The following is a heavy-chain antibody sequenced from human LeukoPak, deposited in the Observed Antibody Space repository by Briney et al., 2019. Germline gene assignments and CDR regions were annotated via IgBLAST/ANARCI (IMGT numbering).Heavy chain of an antibody. Sequence: SVKVSCKASGGTFSSYAISWERQAPGQGLEWMGGIIPIFGTANYAQKFQGRVTITADKSTSTAYMELSSLRSEDTAVYYCAREGAYGDHGGNWFDPWGQGTLVTVSS. CDR1: GGTFSSYA. CDR3: AREGAYGDHGGNWFDP. V-gene: IGHV1-69*06. J-gene: IGHJ5*02. D-gene: IGHD4-17*01. CDR2: IIPIFGTA.